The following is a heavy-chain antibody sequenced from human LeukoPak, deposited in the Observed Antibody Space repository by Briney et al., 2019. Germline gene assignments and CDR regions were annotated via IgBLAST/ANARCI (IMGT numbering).Heavy chain of an antibody. Sequence: GESLKISCQGSGYSFTNYWISWVRQMPGKGLDWMGSIDPTDSYTNYSPSFQGHVTISADKSISTAYLQWSSLKASDTAMYYCARSIGAVVGMGEDYWGQGTLVTVSS. D-gene: IGHD6-13*01. CDR3: ARSIGAVVGMGEDY. V-gene: IGHV5-10-1*01. CDR2: IDPTDSYT. J-gene: IGHJ4*02. CDR1: GYSFTNYW.